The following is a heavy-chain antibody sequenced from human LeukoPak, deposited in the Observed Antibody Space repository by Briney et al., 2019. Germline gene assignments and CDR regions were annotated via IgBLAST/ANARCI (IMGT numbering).Heavy chain of an antibody. J-gene: IGHJ4*02. CDR2: IKHSGST. V-gene: IGHV4-34*01. CDR3: ARGHVTTLSL. D-gene: IGHD4-17*01. Sequence: PSETLSLTCAVYGGSFSGYYWSWIRQPPEKGLEWIGEIKHSGSTYYNPSLKSRVTISVDTSKNQFSLKLTSVTAADTAVYYCARGHVTTLSLWGQGTLVTVSS. CDR1: GGSFSGYY.